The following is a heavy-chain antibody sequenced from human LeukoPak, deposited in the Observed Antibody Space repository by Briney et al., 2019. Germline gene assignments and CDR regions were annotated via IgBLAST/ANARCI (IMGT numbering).Heavy chain of an antibody. Sequence: SVKVSCKASGGTFGSDAISWVRKAPGQGLEWMGGIIPMMETADYAERFKDRVTITTDESTSTAYMELSSLRSEDTAVYYCVSGIDEWLMRYWGQGTLVTVSS. J-gene: IGHJ4*02. V-gene: IGHV1-69*05. CDR3: VSGIDEWLMRY. CDR2: IIPMMETA. CDR1: GGTFGSDA. D-gene: IGHD3-3*01.